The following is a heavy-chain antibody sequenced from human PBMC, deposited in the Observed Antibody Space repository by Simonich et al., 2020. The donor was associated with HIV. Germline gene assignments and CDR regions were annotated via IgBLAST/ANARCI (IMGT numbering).Heavy chain of an antibody. CDR1: GGSFSGYY. Sequence: QVQLQQWGAGLLKPSETLSLTCAVYGGSFSGYYWSWIRQSPGKGLEWIGEISQRGRPNYTPSLKRRVTISVDTSKNQFSLKLNSVTAADTTVYYCARRTTAYFSFWGGFYFDYWGQGTLVTVSS. J-gene: IGHJ4*02. CDR2: ISQRGRP. CDR3: ARRTTAYFSFWGGFYFDY. D-gene: IGHD3-3*01. V-gene: IGHV4-34*01.